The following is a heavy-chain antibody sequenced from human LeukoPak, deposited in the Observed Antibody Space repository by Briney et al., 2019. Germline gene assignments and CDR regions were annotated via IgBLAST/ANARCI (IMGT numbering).Heavy chain of an antibody. D-gene: IGHD2-15*01. Sequence: GASVKVSCKASGYTFTSYGISCVRQAPGQGLEWMGWISAYNGNTNYAQKLQGRVTMTTDTSTSTAYMELRSLRSDDTAVYYCARGPCCSGGSCYSVDSWGQGTLVTVFS. CDR2: ISAYNGNT. J-gene: IGHJ4*02. CDR1: GYTFTSYG. CDR3: ARGPCCSGGSCYSVDS. V-gene: IGHV1-18*01.